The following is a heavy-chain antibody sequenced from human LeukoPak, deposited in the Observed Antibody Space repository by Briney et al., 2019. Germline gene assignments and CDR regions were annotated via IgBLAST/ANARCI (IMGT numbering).Heavy chain of an antibody. CDR1: GFTFSTYS. D-gene: IGHD5-18*01. CDR3: ARDPTSMGSDY. J-gene: IGHJ4*02. V-gene: IGHV3-21*01. Sequence: KSGGSLRLSCTASGFTFSTYSMTWVRQAPGKGLEWVSSISHSSTYIYYTDSVKGRFAISRDNAKNSLYLQMNSLRADDAAVYYCARDPTSMGSDYWGQGTLVTVSS. CDR2: ISHSSTYI.